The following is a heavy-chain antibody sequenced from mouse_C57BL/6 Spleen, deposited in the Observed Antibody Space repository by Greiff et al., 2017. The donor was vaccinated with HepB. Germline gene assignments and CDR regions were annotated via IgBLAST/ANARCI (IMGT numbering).Heavy chain of an antibody. Sequence: EVMLVESEGGLVQPGSSMKLSCTASGFTFSDYYMAWVRQVPEKGLEWVANINYDGSSTYYLDSLKSRFIISRDNAKNILYLQMSSLKSEDTATYYCARVRYDYDDAMDYWGQGTSVTVSS. CDR1: GFTFSDYY. CDR3: ARVRYDYDDAMDY. J-gene: IGHJ4*01. CDR2: INYDGSST. V-gene: IGHV5-16*01. D-gene: IGHD2-4*01.